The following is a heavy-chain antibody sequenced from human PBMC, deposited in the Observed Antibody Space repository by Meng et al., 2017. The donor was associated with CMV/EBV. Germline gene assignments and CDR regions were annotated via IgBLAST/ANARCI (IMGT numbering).Heavy chain of an antibody. D-gene: IGHD2-2*01. J-gene: IGHJ5*02. CDR3: ARGPISPRYCSSTSCRYWFDP. CDR1: GYTFTSYD. Sequence: ASVKVSCKASGYTFTSYDINWVRQATGQGLEWMGWMNPNSGNTDYAQKFQGRVTITRNTSISTAYMELSSLRSEDTAVYYCARGPISPRYCSSTSCRYWFDPWGQGTLVTASS. V-gene: IGHV1-8*03. CDR2: MNPNSGNT.